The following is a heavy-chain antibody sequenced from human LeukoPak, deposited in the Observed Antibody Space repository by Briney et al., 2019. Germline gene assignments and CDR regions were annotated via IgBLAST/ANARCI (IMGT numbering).Heavy chain of an antibody. J-gene: IGHJ4*02. V-gene: IGHV3-21*01. CDR3: ARDIGGSYTAIDY. D-gene: IGHD1-26*01. Sequence: PGGSLRLSCAASGFTFSSYGMHWVRQAPGKGLEWVSFISSSSAHINYADSVKGRFTISRDNPRNSLYLQMNSLRAEDTAVYYCARDIGGSYTAIDYWGQGTLVTVSS. CDR1: GFTFSSYG. CDR2: ISSSSAHI.